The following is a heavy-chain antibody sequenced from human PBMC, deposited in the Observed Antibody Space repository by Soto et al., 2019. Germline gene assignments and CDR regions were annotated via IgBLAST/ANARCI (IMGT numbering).Heavy chain of an antibody. J-gene: IGHJ6*02. CDR3: AREVPVAARPDRYYYYYGMDV. Sequence: GASAKVSCKASGGTFSSYAISWVRQAPGQGLEWMGGIIPIFGTANYAQKFQGRVTITADESTSTAYMELSSLRSEDTAVYYCAREVPVAARPDRYYYYYGMDVWGQGTTVTVS. D-gene: IGHD6-6*01. CDR2: IIPIFGTA. CDR1: GGTFSSYA. V-gene: IGHV1-69*13.